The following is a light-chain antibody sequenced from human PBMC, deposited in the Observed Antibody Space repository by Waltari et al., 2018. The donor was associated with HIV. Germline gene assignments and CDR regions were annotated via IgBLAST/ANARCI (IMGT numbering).Light chain of an antibody. CDR1: QNIGNR. J-gene: IGKJ4*01. V-gene: IGKV3D-20*02. CDR2: DAS. CDR3: QHRGPWPS. Sequence: TQSPAILSLPAGKTATLSCRASQNIGNRLGWYKFKPGQPPLLLIFDASRRATGGPDRFSGSGSGTNFTLTLSNLRPWDSAMYCQHRGPWPSFGGGTRVEI.